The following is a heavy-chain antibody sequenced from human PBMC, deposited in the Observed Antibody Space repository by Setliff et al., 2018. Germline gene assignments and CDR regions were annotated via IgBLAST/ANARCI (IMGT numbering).Heavy chain of an antibody. V-gene: IGHV3-23*01. CDR1: GFSFSSYA. CDR3: AKDQWLVQYWFEP. J-gene: IGHJ5*02. Sequence: AGGSLRLSCAASGFSFSSYAMSWIRQDPGKGLEWVSDISGSGGSTYYADSVKGRFTISRDNSKNTLYLQMNSLRAEDTAVYYCAKDQWLVQYWFEPSGQGTLVTVSS. D-gene: IGHD6-19*01. CDR2: ISGSGGST.